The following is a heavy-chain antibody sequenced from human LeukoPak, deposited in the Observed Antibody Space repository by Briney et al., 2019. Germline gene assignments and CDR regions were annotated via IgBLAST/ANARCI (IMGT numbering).Heavy chain of an antibody. CDR3: GRDWDWHVQF. V-gene: IGHV1-18*01. Sequence: ASVTVSCKTSGYTFSRYGFSWARQAPGQGLEWIGWIGVFNGNRNYAKSVQGRITLTADTSTNTTYMELRSLTSDDTAVYFCGRDWDWHVQFWGQGTLITVSS. D-gene: IGHD1-26*01. CDR2: IGVFNGNR. J-gene: IGHJ4*02. CDR1: GYTFSRYG.